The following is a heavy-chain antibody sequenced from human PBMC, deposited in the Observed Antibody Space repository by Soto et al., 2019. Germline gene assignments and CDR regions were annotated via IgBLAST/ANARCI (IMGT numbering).Heavy chain of an antibody. CDR1: GFTFSNYE. Sequence: EVQLVESGGGLVQPGGSLRLSCAASGFTFSNYEINWVRQAPGKGPEWLSYISSSGSTKYYADSVKGRFTISRDNAKTSLYLQMNTRRADDTAVYYCATSRYWFDPWGQGTLVTVSS. J-gene: IGHJ5*02. CDR3: ATSRYWFDP. CDR2: ISSSGSTK. V-gene: IGHV3-48*03.